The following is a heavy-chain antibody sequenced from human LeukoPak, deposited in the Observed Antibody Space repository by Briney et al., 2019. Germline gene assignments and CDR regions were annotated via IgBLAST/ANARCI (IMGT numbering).Heavy chain of an antibody. J-gene: IGHJ4*02. V-gene: IGHV1-18*01. CDR2: ISAYNDNT. Sequence: ASVKVSCKASGYTFTSYGISWVRQAPGQGLEWMGWISAYNDNTNYAQKLQGRVIMTTDTSTSTAYMELRSLRSDDTGVYYCARVSDLDSSGYYYRQDYWGQGTLVTVSS. CDR3: ARVSDLDSSGYYYRQDY. D-gene: IGHD3-22*01. CDR1: GYTFTSYG.